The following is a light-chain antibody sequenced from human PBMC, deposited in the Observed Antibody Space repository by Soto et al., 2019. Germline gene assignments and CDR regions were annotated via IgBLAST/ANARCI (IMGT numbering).Light chain of an antibody. CDR3: AAWDDRLNGPV. Sequence: QSVLTQPPSASGTPGPRVTISCSGGSSNIGSNTVNWYQQLPGTAPKLFCYIDNQRPSGVPDRFSGSKSGTSASLAISGLQSDDEAEYYWAAWDDRLNGPVFGGGTKLTVL. CDR2: IDN. J-gene: IGLJ2*01. CDR1: SSNIGSNT. V-gene: IGLV1-44*01.